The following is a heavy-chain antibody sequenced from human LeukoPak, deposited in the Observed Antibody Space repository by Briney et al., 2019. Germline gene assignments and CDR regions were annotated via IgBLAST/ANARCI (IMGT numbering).Heavy chain of an antibody. V-gene: IGHV3-23*01. Sequence: GGSLRLSCAASGFTFSAYAMSWVRQTPGKGVEWVSIISDSGDRTYYADSVKGRFTISRDNSKNTLYLQMNSLRAEDTAVYYCARDHIVVVPAAHYYYYGMDVWGQGTTVTVSS. CDR2: ISDSGDRT. J-gene: IGHJ6*02. D-gene: IGHD2-2*01. CDR1: GFTFSAYA. CDR3: ARDHIVVVPAAHYYYYGMDV.